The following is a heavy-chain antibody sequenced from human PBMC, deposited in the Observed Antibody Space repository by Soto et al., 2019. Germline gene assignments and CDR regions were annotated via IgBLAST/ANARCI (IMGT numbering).Heavy chain of an antibody. CDR3: ARDPLWGTAMVLWYFDL. CDR1: GFTFSSYA. Sequence: QVQLVESGGGVVQPGRSLRLSCAASGFTFSSYAMHWVRQAPGKGLEWVAIISYDGSSKYYADSVKGRFTISRDNSKNTLYLQRNSLRAEDTAVYYCARDPLWGTAMVLWYFDLWGRGTLVTVSS. J-gene: IGHJ2*01. CDR2: ISYDGSSK. D-gene: IGHD5-18*01. V-gene: IGHV3-30-3*01.